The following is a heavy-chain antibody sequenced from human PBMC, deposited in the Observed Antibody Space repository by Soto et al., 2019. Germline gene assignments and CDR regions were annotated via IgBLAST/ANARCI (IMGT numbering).Heavy chain of an antibody. D-gene: IGHD2-2*01. V-gene: IGHV1-18*01. CDR3: AISYCSSTSCPYYYYYGMDV. J-gene: IGHJ6*02. CDR2: ISAYNGNI. Sequence: ASVKVSCKASGYTFTNYGISWVRQAPGQGLEWMGWISAYNGNINYAQKIQGRVNMTTDTTTSTAYIERRSLRSDDTAMYYCAISYCSSTSCPYYYYYGMDVWGQGTTVTVSS. CDR1: GYTFTNYG.